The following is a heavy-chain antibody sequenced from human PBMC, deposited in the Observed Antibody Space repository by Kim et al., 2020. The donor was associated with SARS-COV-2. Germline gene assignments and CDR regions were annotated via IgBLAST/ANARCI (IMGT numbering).Heavy chain of an antibody. CDR3: AKDRLRGYSYGNDY. J-gene: IGHJ4*02. V-gene: IGHV3-30*18. D-gene: IGHD5-18*01. CDR2: ISYDGSNK. CDR1: GFTFSSYG. Sequence: GGSLRLSCAASGFTFSSYGMHWVRQAPGKGLEWVAVISYDGSNKYYADSVKGRFTISRDNSKNTLYLQMNSLRAEDTAVYYCAKDRLRGYSYGNDYWGQGTLVTVSS.